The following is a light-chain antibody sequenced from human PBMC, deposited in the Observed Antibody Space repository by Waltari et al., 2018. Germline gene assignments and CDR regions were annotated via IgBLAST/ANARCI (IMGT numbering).Light chain of an antibody. CDR3: SSYAGGNNLL. J-gene: IGLJ2*01. Sequence: QSALTQPASASGSPGQSITISCSGTNSDVGGYDYVSWYQHHPGKAPKLIIYDVTKGPSGVSNRFSGSKSGNTASLTISGLQAEDEADYYCSSYAGGNNLLFGGGTKVTVL. V-gene: IGLV2-23*02. CDR1: NSDVGGYDY. CDR2: DVT.